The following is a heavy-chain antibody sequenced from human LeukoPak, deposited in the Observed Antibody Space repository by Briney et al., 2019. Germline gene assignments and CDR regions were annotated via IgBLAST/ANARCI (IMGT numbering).Heavy chain of an antibody. J-gene: IGHJ4*02. CDR2: INPSGGST. CDR1: GHSFTSYY. D-gene: IGHD3-16*02. V-gene: IGHV1-46*01. CDR3: ARDIPYEVTFGGVTVMGSFVLDY. Sequence: GASVKVSCKASGHSFTSYYMHWVRQAPGQGLEWMGIINPSGGSTSYAQKFQGRVTLTRDTSTTTVYMELSSLRSEGTAVYYCARDIPYEVTFGGVTVMGSFVLDYWGQGTLVTVSS.